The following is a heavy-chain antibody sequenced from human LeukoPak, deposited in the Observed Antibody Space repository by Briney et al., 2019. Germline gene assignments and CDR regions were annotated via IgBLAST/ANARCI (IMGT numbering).Heavy chain of an antibody. Sequence: SVKVSCKASGGTFSSYAISWVRQAPGQGLEWMGGIIPIFGTANYAQKFQGRVTITADESTSTAYMELSSLRSEDTAVYYCARVFSGQAYFDYWGQGTLVIVSA. V-gene: IGHV1-69*01. D-gene: IGHD2/OR15-2a*01. J-gene: IGHJ4*02. CDR2: IIPIFGTA. CDR3: ARVFSGQAYFDY. CDR1: GGTFSSYA.